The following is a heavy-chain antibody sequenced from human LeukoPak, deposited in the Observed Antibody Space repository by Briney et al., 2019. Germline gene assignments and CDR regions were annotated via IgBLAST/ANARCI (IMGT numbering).Heavy chain of an antibody. J-gene: IGHJ4*01. CDR2: IRKKASGETA. D-gene: IGHD4-17*01. V-gene: IGHV3-49*03. CDR3: VRGLHDYGDSNYYLDQ. Sequence: GGSLRLSCTASTSAFTFGDDGWSWFRQAPGKGLEWISLIRKKASGETAEYAASVRGRFTISRDDAKSIAYLQMNSLRTEDTALYYCVRGLHDYGDSNYYLDQWGQGTLVTVSS. CDR1: AFTFGDDG.